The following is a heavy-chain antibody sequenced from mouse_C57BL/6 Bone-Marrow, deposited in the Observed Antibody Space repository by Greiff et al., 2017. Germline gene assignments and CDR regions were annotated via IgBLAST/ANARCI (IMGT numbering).Heavy chain of an antibody. CDR2: IYPRSGNT. J-gene: IGHJ4*01. D-gene: IGHD1-1*01. V-gene: IGHV1-81*01. CDR3: ALSFFYGSSPYYAMDY. Sequence: QVQLKQSGAELARPGASVKLSCKASGYTFTSYGISWVKQRTGQGLEWIGEIYPRSGNTYYNEKFKGKATLTADKSSSTAYMELRSLTSEDSAVYFCALSFFYGSSPYYAMDYWGQGTSVTGSS. CDR1: GYTFTSYG.